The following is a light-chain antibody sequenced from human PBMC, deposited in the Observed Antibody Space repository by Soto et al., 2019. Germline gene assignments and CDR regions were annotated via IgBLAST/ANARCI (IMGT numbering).Light chain of an antibody. CDR1: QSVSSSY. Sequence: EIVLTQSPGTLSLSPGERATLSCRASQSVSSSYLAWYQQKFGQAPRLLIYGASSRATGIPDRFSGSGSGTDLTLTISRLEHADFAVYYFQQYGSSSCTFGQGTKVEIK. J-gene: IGKJ1*01. V-gene: IGKV3-20*01. CDR3: QQYGSSSCT. CDR2: GAS.